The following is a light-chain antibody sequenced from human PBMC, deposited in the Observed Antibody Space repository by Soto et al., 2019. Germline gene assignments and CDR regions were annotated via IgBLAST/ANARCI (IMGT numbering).Light chain of an antibody. J-gene: IGKJ4*01. CDR2: AAS. CDR1: EDIGTW. CDR3: QQLNSYRLT. Sequence: DIQMTQSPSSVSASVGGIVTITCLSSEDIGTWLAWYQQKPGKAPKLLIYAASTLQSGVPSRFSGSGSGTDFSLSINSLQPEDFATYYCQQLNSYRLTFGGGTKVDI. V-gene: IGKV1-12*01.